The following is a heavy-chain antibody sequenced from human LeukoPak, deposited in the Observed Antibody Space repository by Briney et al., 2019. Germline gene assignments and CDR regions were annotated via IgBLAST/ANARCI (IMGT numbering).Heavy chain of an antibody. CDR1: GGSISSSTYY. J-gene: IGHJ6*03. V-gene: IGHV4-39*07. Sequence: SETLSLTCSVSGGSISSSTYYWGWIRQPPGKGLEWIGTIYYSGSTYSNPSLRSRVTISVDTSKNQFSLNLNSVTAADTAVYYCARSAAYCGGDCYYHYYYYIDVWGKGTTVTVSS. CDR2: IYYSGST. D-gene: IGHD2-21*02. CDR3: ARSAAYCGGDCYYHYYYYIDV.